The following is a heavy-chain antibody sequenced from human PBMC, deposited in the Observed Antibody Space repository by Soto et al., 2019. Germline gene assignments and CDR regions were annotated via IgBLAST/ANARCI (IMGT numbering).Heavy chain of an antibody. J-gene: IGHJ3*02. V-gene: IGHV4-59*01. CDR2: IYYSGST. CDR3: ARGFTVVTGIDI. D-gene: IGHD2-15*01. CDR1: GGSISSYY. Sequence: SETLSLTCTVSGGSISSYYWSWIRQPPGKGLEWIGYIYYSGSTNYNPSLKSRVTISVDTSKNQFSLKLSSVTAADTAVYYCARGFTVVTGIDIWGQGTMVTVSS.